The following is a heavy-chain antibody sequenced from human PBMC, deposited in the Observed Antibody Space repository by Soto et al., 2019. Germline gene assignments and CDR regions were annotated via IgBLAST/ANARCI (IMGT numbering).Heavy chain of an antibody. D-gene: IGHD3-10*01. CDR2: INSGGGTT. V-gene: IGHV3-74*01. CDR1: GFTFSSYW. Sequence: GSLRLSCAASGFTFSSYWMHWFRQAPGKGLVWVARINSGGGTTTYADSVKGRFTIFRDNAKNTLYLQMNGLRAEDTAIYYCARWFTYGNFDYFDYWGQGSQVTVSS. J-gene: IGHJ4*02. CDR3: ARWFTYGNFDYFDY.